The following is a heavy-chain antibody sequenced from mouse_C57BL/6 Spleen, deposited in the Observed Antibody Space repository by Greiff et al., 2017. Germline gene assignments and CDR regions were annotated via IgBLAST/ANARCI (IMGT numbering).Heavy chain of an antibody. J-gene: IGHJ4*01. Sequence: EVQLQESGPGLVKPSQSLSLTCSVTGYSITSGYYWNWIRQFPGNKLEWMGYISYDGSNNYNPSLKNRISITRDTSKNQFFLKLNSVTTEDTATYYCARALGHAMDYWGQGTSVTVSS. D-gene: IGHD4-1*01. V-gene: IGHV3-6*01. CDR3: ARALGHAMDY. CDR1: GYSITSGYY. CDR2: ISYDGSN.